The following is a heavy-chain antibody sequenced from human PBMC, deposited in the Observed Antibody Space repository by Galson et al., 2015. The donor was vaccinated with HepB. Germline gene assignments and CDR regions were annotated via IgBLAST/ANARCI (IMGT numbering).Heavy chain of an antibody. D-gene: IGHD3-22*01. CDR3: ARGGWTPGLRY. J-gene: IGHJ4*02. V-gene: IGHV1-24*01. Sequence: SVKVSCKVSGYTLTELSMHWVRQAPGKGLEWMGGFDPEDGETIYAQKLQGRVTMTRDTSTSTVYMELSSLRSEDTAVYYCARGGWTPGLRYWGQGTLVTVSS. CDR2: FDPEDGET. CDR1: GYTLTELS.